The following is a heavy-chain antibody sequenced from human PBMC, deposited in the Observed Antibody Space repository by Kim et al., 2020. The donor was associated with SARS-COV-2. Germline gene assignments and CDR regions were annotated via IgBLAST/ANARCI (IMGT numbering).Heavy chain of an antibody. J-gene: IGHJ5*02. CDR2: INHSGST. V-gene: IGHV4-34*01. CDR1: GGSFSGYY. Sequence: SETLSLTCAVYGGSFSGYYWSWIRQPPGKGLEWIGEINHSGSTNYNPSLKSRVTISVDTSKNQFSLKLSSVTAADTAVYYCVGTPGGYDYHVWFDPWGQGTLVTVSS. CDR3: VGTPGGYDYHVWFDP. D-gene: IGHD5-12*01.